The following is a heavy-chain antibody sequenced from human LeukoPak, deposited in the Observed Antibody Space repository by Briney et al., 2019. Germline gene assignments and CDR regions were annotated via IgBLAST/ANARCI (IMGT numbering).Heavy chain of an antibody. Sequence: PSETLSLTCTVSGGSISSYYWSWIRQPAGKGLEWIGRIYTSGSTNYNPSLKSRVTMSVDTSKNQFSLKLSSITAADTALYYCAREVTGYSSSWPRSDYWGQGTLVTVSS. D-gene: IGHD6-13*01. CDR2: IYTSGST. J-gene: IGHJ4*02. CDR1: GGSISSYY. V-gene: IGHV4-4*07. CDR3: AREVTGYSSSWPRSDY.